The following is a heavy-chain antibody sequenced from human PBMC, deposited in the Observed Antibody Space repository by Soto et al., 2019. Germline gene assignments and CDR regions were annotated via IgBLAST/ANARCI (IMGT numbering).Heavy chain of an antibody. V-gene: IGHV3-7*01. CDR2: IKQDGSEK. J-gene: IGHJ3*02. CDR3: ARGSPGKHDAFDI. CDR1: GFTFSSYW. D-gene: IGHD1-26*01. Sequence: EVQLVESGGGLVQPGGSLRLSCAASGFTFSSYWMSWVRQAPGKGLEWVANIKQDGSEKYYVDSVKGRFTISRDSAKNSLYLQMNSLRAGDSAVYYCARGSPGKHDAFDIWGQGTMVTVSS.